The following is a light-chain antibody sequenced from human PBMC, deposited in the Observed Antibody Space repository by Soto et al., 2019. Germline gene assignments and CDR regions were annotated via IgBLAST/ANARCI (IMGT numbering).Light chain of an antibody. CDR1: QSVSSSY. CDR2: GAS. Sequence: EIVLTQSPGTLSLSPGERATLSCRASQSVSSSYLAWYQQKPGQAPRLIIYGASSRATGIPDRFSGSGSGTDFTLTISRLEPEDFAVYYCQQRSSWPLTFGGGTKVEI. V-gene: IGKV3D-20*02. CDR3: QQRSSWPLT. J-gene: IGKJ4*01.